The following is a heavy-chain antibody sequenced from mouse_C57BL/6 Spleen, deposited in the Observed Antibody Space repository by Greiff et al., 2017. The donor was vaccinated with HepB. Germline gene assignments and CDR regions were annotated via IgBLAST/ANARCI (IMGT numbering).Heavy chain of an antibody. CDR2: FYPGSGSI. D-gene: IGHD1-1*01. CDR3: ARHPAITTVVATRYFDV. V-gene: IGHV1-62-2*01. Sequence: QVQLKESGAELVKPGASVKLSCKASGYTFTEYTIHWVKQRSGQGLEWIGWFYPGSGSIKYNEKFKDKATLTADKSSSTVYMELSRLTSEDSAVYFCARHPAITTVVATRYFDVWGTGTTVTVSS. J-gene: IGHJ1*03. CDR1: GYTFTEYT.